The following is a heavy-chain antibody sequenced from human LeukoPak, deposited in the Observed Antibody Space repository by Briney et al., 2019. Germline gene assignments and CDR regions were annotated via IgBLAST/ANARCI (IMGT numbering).Heavy chain of an antibody. V-gene: IGHV3-33*01. D-gene: IGHD3-10*01. CDR1: GFTFRNYG. CDR3: ARDRGQSYFDY. CDR2: IYYDGSNQ. Sequence: PGGSLRLSCATSGFTFRNYGMHWVRQAPGKGLEWVAIIYYDGSNQYYADSVKGRFTISRGNSKNTLYLQLNSLRAEDTAMYYCARDRGQSYFDYWGQGTLVTVSS. J-gene: IGHJ4*02.